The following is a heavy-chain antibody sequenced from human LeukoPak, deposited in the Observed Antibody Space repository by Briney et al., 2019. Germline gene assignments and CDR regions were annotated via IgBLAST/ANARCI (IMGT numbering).Heavy chain of an antibody. CDR2: INPNSGGT. D-gene: IGHD2-2*01. V-gene: IGHV1-2*02. CDR1: GGTFSSYT. J-gene: IGHJ4*02. Sequence: GASVKVSCKASGGTFSSYTISWVRQAPGQGLEWMGWINPNSGGTNYAQKFQGRVTMTRDTSISTAYMELSRLRSDDTAVYYCARGYCSSTSCYPFDYWGQGTLVTVSS. CDR3: ARGYCSSTSCYPFDY.